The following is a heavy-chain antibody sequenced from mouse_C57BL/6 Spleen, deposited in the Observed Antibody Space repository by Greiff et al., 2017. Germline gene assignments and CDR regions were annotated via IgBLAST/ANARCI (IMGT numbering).Heavy chain of an antibody. Sequence: EVQLQQSGPQLVKPGASVKLSCTASGYTFTDYNMHWVRQTHGKSLEWIAYINTNHGGTSSHHKVKGKATLTVNKSSSTAYMELRSLTSEDSEVYYCARGADGYDGYYFDYWGQGTTLTVSS. CDR3: ARGADGYDGYYFDY. D-gene: IGHD2-2*01. J-gene: IGHJ2*01. V-gene: IGHV1-22*01. CDR2: INTNHGGT. CDR1: GYTFTDYN.